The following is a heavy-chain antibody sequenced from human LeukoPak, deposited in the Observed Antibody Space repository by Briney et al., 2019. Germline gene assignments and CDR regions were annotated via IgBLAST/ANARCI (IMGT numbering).Heavy chain of an antibody. CDR2: MNPNSGNT. Sequence: VASVKVSCKASGYTFTSYDINWVRQATGQGLEWMGWMNPNSGNTGYAQKFQGRVTMTRNTSISTAYMELSSLRSEDTAVYYCARVAGSYYDFWSGYFFTRHHFDIWGQGTMVTASS. D-gene: IGHD3-3*01. J-gene: IGHJ3*02. V-gene: IGHV1-8*01. CDR1: GYTFTSYD. CDR3: ARVAGSYYDFWSGYFFTRHHFDI.